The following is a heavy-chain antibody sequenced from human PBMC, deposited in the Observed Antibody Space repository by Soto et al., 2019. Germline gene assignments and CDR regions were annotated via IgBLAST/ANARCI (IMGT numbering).Heavy chain of an antibody. CDR2: ISAYNGNT. V-gene: IGHV1-18*01. CDR1: GYTFTSYG. D-gene: IGHD3-3*01. Sequence: ASVKVSCKASGYTFTSYGISWVRQAPGQGLEWMGWISAYNGNTNYAQKLQGRVTMTTDTSTSTAYMELRSLRSDDTAVYYCARDVKGYYDFWRHFTGDWLDPCGQGTLGTVSS. J-gene: IGHJ5*02. CDR3: ARDVKGYYDFWRHFTGDWLDP.